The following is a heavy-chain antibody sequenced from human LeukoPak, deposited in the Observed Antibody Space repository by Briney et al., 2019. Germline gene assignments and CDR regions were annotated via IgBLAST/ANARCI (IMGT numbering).Heavy chain of an antibody. Sequence: SETLSLTCTVSGYSISSGYYWGWIRQPPGKGLEWIGSIYHSGSTYYNPSLKSRVTISVDTSKNQFSLKLSSVTAADTAVYYCARVPHSSSSEWFDPWSQGTLVTVSS. CDR2: IYHSGST. CDR1: GYSISSGYY. CDR3: ARVPHSSSSEWFDP. D-gene: IGHD6-6*01. V-gene: IGHV4-38-2*02. J-gene: IGHJ5*02.